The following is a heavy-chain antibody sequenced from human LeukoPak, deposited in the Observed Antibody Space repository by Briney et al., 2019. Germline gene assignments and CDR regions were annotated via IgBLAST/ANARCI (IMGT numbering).Heavy chain of an antibody. J-gene: IGHJ4*02. V-gene: IGHV1-18*01. D-gene: IGHD3-22*01. Sequence: ASVKVSCKASGYTFTSYGISWGRQAPGQGLEWMGWISAYNGNTNYAQKLQGRVTMTTDTSTSTAYMELRSLRSDDTAVYYCARGRYYDSSGYYEPGYWGQGTLVTVSS. CDR3: ARGRYYDSSGYYEPGY. CDR1: GYTFTSYG. CDR2: ISAYNGNT.